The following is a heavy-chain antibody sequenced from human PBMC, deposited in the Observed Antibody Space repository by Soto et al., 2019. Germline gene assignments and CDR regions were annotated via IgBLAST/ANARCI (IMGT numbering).Heavy chain of an antibody. CDR1: GGSISSSSYY. V-gene: IGHV4-39*01. D-gene: IGHD3-10*01. J-gene: IGHJ5*02. Sequence: QLQLQESGPGLVKPSETLSLTCTVSGGSISSSSYYWGWIRQPPGKGLEWIGSIYYSGSTYYNPSLKSRVTISVDTSKNQFSLKLSSVTAADTAVYYCARHPFLWFGELLGRGNWFDPWGQGTLVTVSS. CDR2: IYYSGST. CDR3: ARHPFLWFGELLGRGNWFDP.